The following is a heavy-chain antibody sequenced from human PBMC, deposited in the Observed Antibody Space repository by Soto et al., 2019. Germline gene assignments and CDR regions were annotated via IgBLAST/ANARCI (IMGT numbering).Heavy chain of an antibody. CDR3: AKVRGTYYYDSSGYPFDY. CDR1: VCPFCSYS. Sequence: SMRPSFAASVCPFCSYSLSWVRQAPGKGLEWVSAISGSGGSTYYADSVKGRFTISRDNSKNTLYLQMNSLRAEDTAVYYCAKVRGTYYYDSSGYPFDYWGQGTLVTVSS. J-gene: IGHJ4*02. CDR2: ISGSGGST. V-gene: IGHV3-23*01. D-gene: IGHD3-22*01.